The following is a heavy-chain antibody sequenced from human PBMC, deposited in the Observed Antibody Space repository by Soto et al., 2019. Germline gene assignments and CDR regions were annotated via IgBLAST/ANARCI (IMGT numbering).Heavy chain of an antibody. CDR3: ATSSYSSGWYPEGGDY. D-gene: IGHD6-19*01. V-gene: IGHV3-21*01. CDR1: GFTFSSYS. J-gene: IGHJ4*02. Sequence: GGSLRLSCAASGFTFSSYSMNWVRQAPGKGLEWVSSISSSSSYIYYADSVKGRFTISRDNAKNSLYLQMNSLRAEDTAVYYCATSSYSSGWYPEGGDYWGQGTLVTVSS. CDR2: ISSSSSYI.